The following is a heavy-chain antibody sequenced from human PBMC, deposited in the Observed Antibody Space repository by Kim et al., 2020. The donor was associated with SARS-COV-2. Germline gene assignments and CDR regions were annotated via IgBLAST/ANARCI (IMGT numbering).Heavy chain of an antibody. V-gene: IGHV4-59*01. CDR1: GGSISGYY. D-gene: IGHD6-19*01. Sequence: SETLSLTCTVSGGSISGYYWAWIRQPPGKRLEWIGYLYDSGSTNYNPSLKSRVTISVDTSKNQLSLKLSSVTAADTAIYYCARDIGYYSGRAMGHWGQGTLVTVSS. J-gene: IGHJ4*02. CDR3: ARDIGYYSGRAMGH. CDR2: LYDSGST.